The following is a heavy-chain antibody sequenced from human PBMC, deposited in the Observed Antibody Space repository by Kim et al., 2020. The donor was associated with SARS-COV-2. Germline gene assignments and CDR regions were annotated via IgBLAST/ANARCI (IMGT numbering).Heavy chain of an antibody. D-gene: IGHD6-13*01. V-gene: IGHV1-18*01. CDR1: GYTFTSYG. Sequence: ASVKVSCKASGYTFTSYGISWVRQAPGQGLEWMGWISAYNGNTNYAQKLQGRVTMTTDTSTSTAYMELRSLRSDDTAVYYCAREFGSSWVGIRYYYGMDVWGQGTTVTVSS. CDR3: AREFGSSWVGIRYYYGMDV. J-gene: IGHJ6*02. CDR2: ISAYNGNT.